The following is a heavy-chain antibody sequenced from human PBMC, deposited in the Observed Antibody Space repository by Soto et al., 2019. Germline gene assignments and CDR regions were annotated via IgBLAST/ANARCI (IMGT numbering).Heavy chain of an antibody. Sequence: QVQLVQSGAEVKRPGSSVKVSCKASGGTFGSYPISWVRQAPGQGREWMGGTNGNLGTGNYAQKFRGRLTITTDISTTTAYRELSSLTSEDTAVYYCARRDSHGFFRYFDNWGQGTLVTVSS. V-gene: IGHV1-69*06. CDR2: TNGNLGTG. J-gene: IGHJ4*02. CDR3: ARRDSHGFFRYFDN. CDR1: GGTFGSYP. D-gene: IGHD3-10*01.